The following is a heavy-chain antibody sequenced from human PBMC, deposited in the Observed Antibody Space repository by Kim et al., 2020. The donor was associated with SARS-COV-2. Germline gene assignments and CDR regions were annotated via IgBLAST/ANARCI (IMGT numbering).Heavy chain of an antibody. Sequence: GGSLRLSCAASGFTFSSYAMTWVRQAPGKGLEWVAVISCDGSNKYYADSVKGRFTISRDNSKNMLYLQMNSLRAEDTAVYYCARGNSYYYDSSGSDFDYWGQGTLVTVSS. V-gene: IGHV3-30-3*01. CDR2: ISCDGSNK. CDR3: ARGNSYYYDSSGSDFDY. CDR1: GFTFSSYA. D-gene: IGHD3-22*01. J-gene: IGHJ4*02.